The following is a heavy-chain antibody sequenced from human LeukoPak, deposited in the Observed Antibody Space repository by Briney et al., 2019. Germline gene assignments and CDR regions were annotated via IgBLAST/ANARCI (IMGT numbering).Heavy chain of an antibody. Sequence: PGGSLRLSCAASGFTFSSYGMHWVRQAPGKGLEWVAVISYDGSNKYYADSVKGRFTISRDNSKNTLYLQMNSLRAEDTAVYYCAVEGYSYGTDAFDIWGQGTMVTVSS. CDR2: ISYDGSNK. V-gene: IGHV3-30*03. J-gene: IGHJ3*02. D-gene: IGHD5-18*01. CDR1: GFTFSSYG. CDR3: AVEGYSYGTDAFDI.